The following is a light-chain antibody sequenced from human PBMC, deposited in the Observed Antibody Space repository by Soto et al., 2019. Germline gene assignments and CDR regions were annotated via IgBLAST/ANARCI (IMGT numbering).Light chain of an antibody. CDR3: QQYYTTPPYS. J-gene: IGKJ2*01. CDR1: QSVLYSSNNKNY. V-gene: IGKV4-1*01. Sequence: DIVMTQSPDSLAVSLGERATINCTSSQSVLYSSNNKNYLAWYQQKPGQPPNLLIYWASTRESRVPDRFSGSGSGTDFTLTISSLQAEDVAVYYCQQYYTTPPYSFGQGTKLEIK. CDR2: WAS.